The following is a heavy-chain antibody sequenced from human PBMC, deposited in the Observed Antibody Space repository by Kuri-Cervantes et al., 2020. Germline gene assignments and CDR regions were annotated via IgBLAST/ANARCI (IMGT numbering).Heavy chain of an antibody. CDR1: GYTFNGYY. J-gene: IGHJ5*02. CDR3: ARREWFGELLNYWFDP. Sequence: ASVKVSCKASGYTFNGYYMHWVRQAPGQGLEWMGWINPNSGGTNYAQKFQGRVTMTRDTSISTAYMELSRLRSDDTAVYYCARREWFGELLNYWFDPWGQGTRGTVSS. V-gene: IGHV1-2*02. D-gene: IGHD3-10*01. CDR2: INPNSGGT.